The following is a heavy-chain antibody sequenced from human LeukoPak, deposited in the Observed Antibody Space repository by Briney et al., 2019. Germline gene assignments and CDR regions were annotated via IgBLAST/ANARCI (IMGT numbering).Heavy chain of an antibody. CDR2: IYYSGST. D-gene: IGHD3-10*01. Sequence: PSETLSLTCTVSGGSISSGDYYWSWIRQPPGKGLEWIGYIYYSGSTYYNPSLKSRVTISVDMSKNQFSLKLSSVTAADTAVYYCARDKRITMVRGVNYYYGMDVWGQGTTVTVSS. CDR3: ARDKRITMVRGVNYYYGMDV. CDR1: GGSISSGDYY. V-gene: IGHV4-30-4*01. J-gene: IGHJ6*02.